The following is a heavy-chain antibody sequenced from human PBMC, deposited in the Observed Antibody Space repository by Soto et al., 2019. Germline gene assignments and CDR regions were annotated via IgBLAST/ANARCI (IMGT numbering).Heavy chain of an antibody. V-gene: IGHV3-30-3*01. J-gene: IGHJ3*02. D-gene: IGHD1-1*01. Sequence: GESLRLSCAASGFTFSSYAMHWVRQAPGKGLEWVAVISYDGSNKYYADSVKGRFTISRDNSKNTLYLQMNSLRAEDTAVYYCARDLNWNDAFDIWGQGTMVTVSS. CDR1: GFTFSSYA. CDR3: ARDLNWNDAFDI. CDR2: ISYDGSNK.